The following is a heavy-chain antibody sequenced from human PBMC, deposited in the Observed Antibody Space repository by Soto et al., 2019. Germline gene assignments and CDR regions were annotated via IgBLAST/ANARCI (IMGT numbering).Heavy chain of an antibody. J-gene: IGHJ6*02. V-gene: IGHV1-58*01. CDR1: GFTFTRSA. D-gene: IGHD3-10*01. CDR2: IVVGSGNT. CDR3: ARKTREMVSGDYYYGMDV. Sequence: ASVKVSCKASGFTFTRSAGQWVRQARGQRLEWIGWIVVGSGNTDYARKFQERVTITADESTSTAYMELSSLRSEDTAVYYCARKTREMVSGDYYYGMDVWGQGTTVTVSS.